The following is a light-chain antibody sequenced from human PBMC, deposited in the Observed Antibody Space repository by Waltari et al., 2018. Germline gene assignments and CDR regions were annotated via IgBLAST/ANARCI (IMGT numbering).Light chain of an antibody. CDR3: GSYTVTNNLYV. CDR1: GSDVGDFNL. CDR2: ELN. Sequence: QSALTQPPSASGSPGQSVTISCTGTGSDVGDFNLVSWYQQRPGKAPNLLMFELNKRPSGVSSRFSGAKSANGASLTISGLQAEDEGDYYCGSYTVTNNLYVFGTGTKVTVL. J-gene: IGLJ1*01. V-gene: IGLV2-8*01.